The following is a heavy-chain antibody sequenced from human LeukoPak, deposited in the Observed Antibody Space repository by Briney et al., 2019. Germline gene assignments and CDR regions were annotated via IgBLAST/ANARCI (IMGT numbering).Heavy chain of an antibody. CDR2: ISAYNGNT. V-gene: IGHV1-18*01. CDR3: ARDKAEGAVWGSYRPFDY. Sequence: ASVKVSCKASGYTFTSYGISWVRQAPGQGLEWMGWISAYNGNTNYAQKLQGRVTMTTHTSTSTAYMELRGLRSDDTAVYYCARDKAEGAVWGSYRPFDYWGQGTLVTVSS. J-gene: IGHJ4*02. D-gene: IGHD3-16*02. CDR1: GYTFTSYG.